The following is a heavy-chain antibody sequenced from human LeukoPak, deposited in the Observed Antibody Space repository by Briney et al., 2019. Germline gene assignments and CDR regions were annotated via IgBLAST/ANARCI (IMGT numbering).Heavy chain of an antibody. V-gene: IGHV4-59*08. J-gene: IGHJ4*02. CDR3: VRRVRYFGQNDY. D-gene: IGHD3-9*01. CDR2: IYYTGST. Sequence: SETLSLTCTVSGASMRAYYWSWIRQPPGKGLEWIGYIYYTGSTNYNPSLKSRVTLSVDTSKNQISLKLSSVTAANSAVYYCVRRVRYFGQNDYWGQRTLVTASS. CDR1: GASMRAYY.